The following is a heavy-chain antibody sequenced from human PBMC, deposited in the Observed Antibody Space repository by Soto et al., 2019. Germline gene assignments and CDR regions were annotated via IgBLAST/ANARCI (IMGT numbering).Heavy chain of an antibody. CDR3: ARGTTRRGGAFDI. V-gene: IGHV3-21*02. CDR2: ISSTSSYI. D-gene: IGHD2-2*01. CDR1: GFIFSSHS. J-gene: IGHJ3*02. Sequence: EVQLVESGGGMVKPGGSLRLSCAASGFIFSSHSMNWVRQAPGKGLESVSFISSTSSYIYYADSVTGRLTISRDNAKDLLYLQMNSLRAEDTAVYYCARGTTRRGGAFDIWGQGTMVSVSS.